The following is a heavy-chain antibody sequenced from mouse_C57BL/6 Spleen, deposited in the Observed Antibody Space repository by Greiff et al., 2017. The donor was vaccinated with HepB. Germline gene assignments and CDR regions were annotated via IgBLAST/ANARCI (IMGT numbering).Heavy chain of an antibody. Sequence: EVQLQQSGPELVKPGASVKISCKASGYTFTDYYMNWVKQSHGKSLEWIGDINPNNGVTSYNQKFKGKATLTVDKFSSTAYMELRSLTSEDSAVYYCARSPLLLRYWYFDVWGTGTTVTVSS. CDR3: ARSPLLLRYWYFDV. J-gene: IGHJ1*03. D-gene: IGHD1-1*01. CDR2: INPNNGVT. V-gene: IGHV1-26*01. CDR1: GYTFTDYY.